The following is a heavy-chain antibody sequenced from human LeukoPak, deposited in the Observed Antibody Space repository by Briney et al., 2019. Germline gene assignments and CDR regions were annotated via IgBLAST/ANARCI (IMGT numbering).Heavy chain of an antibody. Sequence: GGSLRLSCAASGFTFSSYGMHWVRQAPGKGLEWVAFIRHDGSNKYYADSVKGRFTISRDNSKNTLYLQMNSLRAEDTAVYYCARGEQLEAFDIWGQGTMVTVSS. CDR3: ARGEQLEAFDI. CDR2: IRHDGSNK. CDR1: GFTFSSYG. D-gene: IGHD6-6*01. V-gene: IGHV3-30*02. J-gene: IGHJ3*02.